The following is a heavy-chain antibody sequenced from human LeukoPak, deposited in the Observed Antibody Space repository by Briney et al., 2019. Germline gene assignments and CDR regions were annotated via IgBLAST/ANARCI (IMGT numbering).Heavy chain of an antibody. CDR1: GGSISSYY. V-gene: IGHV4-59*01. J-gene: IGHJ4*02. CDR3: ARERTDYGSGSYYTDY. CDR2: IYYSGST. D-gene: IGHD3-10*01. Sequence: SETLSLTCTVSGGSISSYYWSWLRQPPGKGLEWIGYIYYSGSTNYNPSLKSRVTISVDTSKDQFSLKLSSVTAADTAVYYCARERTDYGSGSYYTDYWGQGTLVTVSS.